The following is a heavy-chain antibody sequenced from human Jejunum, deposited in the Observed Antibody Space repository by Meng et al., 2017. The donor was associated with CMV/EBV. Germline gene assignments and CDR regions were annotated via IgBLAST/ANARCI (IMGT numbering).Heavy chain of an antibody. D-gene: IGHD3-16*01. CDR1: SNYY. V-gene: IGHV4-39*07. Sequence: SNYYWDWIRQPPGKGLEWIASISYSENTSYTPSLKSRVTVSMDTSKNQFSLKLSSVTAADTAIYYCARDRHYDGLDGHYRYFESWGQGTLVTVSS. J-gene: IGHJ4*02. CDR3: ARDRHYDGLDGHYRYFES. CDR2: ISYSENT.